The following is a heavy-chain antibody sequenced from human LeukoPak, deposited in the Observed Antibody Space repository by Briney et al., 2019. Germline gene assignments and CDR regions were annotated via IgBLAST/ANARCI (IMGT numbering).Heavy chain of an antibody. J-gene: IGHJ5*02. CDR1: GFTFGDYA. V-gene: IGHV3-49*04. D-gene: IGHD3-10*01. CDR3: TRAPSLSWFDP. CDR2: IRSKTHGGTT. Sequence: PGGSLRLSCTASGFTFGDYAMSWARLAPGKGLEWVGFIRSKTHGGTTEYAASVKGRFIISRDDSRSIAYLQMNSLKTEDTAVYYCTRAPSLSWFDPWGQGTLVTVSS.